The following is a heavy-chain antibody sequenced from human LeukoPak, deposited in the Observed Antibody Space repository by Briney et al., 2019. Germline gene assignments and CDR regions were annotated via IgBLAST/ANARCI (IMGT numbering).Heavy chain of an antibody. J-gene: IGHJ4*02. V-gene: IGHV3-30*18. D-gene: IGHD3-16*01. CDR1: GFTFSSYG. CDR3: AKDGGILGFDY. Sequence: PGGSLRLSCAASGFTFSSYGMPWVRQAPGKGLEWVAVISYDGSNKYYADSVRGRFTISRDNSKNTLYLQMNSLRAEDTAVYYCAKDGGILGFDYWGQGTLVTVSS. CDR2: ISYDGSNK.